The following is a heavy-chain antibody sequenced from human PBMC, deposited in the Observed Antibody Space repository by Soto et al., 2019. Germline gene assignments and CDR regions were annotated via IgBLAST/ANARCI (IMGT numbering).Heavy chain of an antibody. Sequence: TLSLTCTVSGGSISRYYWGWIRQPPGKGLEWIGSFYYSGSTYYNPSLKSRVTISVDTSKNQFSLKLSSVTAADTAVYYCVLWPPYYFDYWGQGTLVTVS. CDR1: GGSISRYY. J-gene: IGHJ4*02. CDR3: VLWPPYYFDY. CDR2: FYYSGST. D-gene: IGHD3-10*01. V-gene: IGHV4-39*01.